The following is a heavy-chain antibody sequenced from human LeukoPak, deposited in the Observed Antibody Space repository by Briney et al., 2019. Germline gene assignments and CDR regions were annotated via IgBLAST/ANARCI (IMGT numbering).Heavy chain of an antibody. CDR2: IKQDGSEK. Sequence: GGSLRLSCAASGFTFSSYWMSWVRQAPGKGLEWVANIKQDGSEKYYVDSVKGRFTISRDNAKNSLYLQMNSLSADDTAVYYCAKDSIRRLMATNPYYFDSWGQGTLVTVSS. D-gene: IGHD5-24*01. CDR1: GFTFSSYW. J-gene: IGHJ4*02. V-gene: IGHV3-7*03. CDR3: AKDSIRRLMATNPYYFDS.